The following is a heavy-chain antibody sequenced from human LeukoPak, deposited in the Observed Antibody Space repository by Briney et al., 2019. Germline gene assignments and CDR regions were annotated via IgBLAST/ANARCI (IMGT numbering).Heavy chain of an antibody. CDR1: GYTFSTYG. J-gene: IGHJ5*02. CDR2: ISPYNANT. D-gene: IGHD2-15*01. Sequence: ASVKVSCKASGYTFSTYGISWVRQAPGQGLEWMGWISPYNANTNYAQKLQGRVTMTTDTSTSTAYMELGSLRSDDTAVHYCAGRYCSGGDCYSWFDPWGQGTLVTVSS. CDR3: AGRYCSGGDCYSWFDP. V-gene: IGHV1-18*01.